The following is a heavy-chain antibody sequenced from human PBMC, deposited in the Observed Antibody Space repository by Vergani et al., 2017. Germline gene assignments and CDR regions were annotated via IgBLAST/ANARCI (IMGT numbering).Heavy chain of an antibody. CDR2: IKSKTDGGTT. CDR1: GFTFSSYW. J-gene: IGHJ6*02. D-gene: IGHD6-19*01. Sequence: EVQLVESGGGLVQPGGSLRLSCAASGFTFSSYWMSWVRQAPGKGLEWVGRIKSKTDGGTTDYAAPVKGRFTISRDDSKNTLYLQMNSLKTEDTAVYYCTTIVFSVAAYYYYGMDVWGQGTTVTVSS. V-gene: IGHV3-15*01. CDR3: TTIVFSVAAYYYYGMDV.